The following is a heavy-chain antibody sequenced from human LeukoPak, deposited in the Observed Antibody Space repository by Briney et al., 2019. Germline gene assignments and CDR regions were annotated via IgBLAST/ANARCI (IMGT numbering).Heavy chain of an antibody. Sequence: GRSLRLSCAASGFTLSSYAMHWARQAPGKGLEWGAIISYDGSNEHYADSVKGRFTISRDNSKNTLYLQMNSLRAEDTAIYYCTRGRGSYSLDYWGRGTLVTVSS. CDR3: TRGRGSYSLDY. CDR1: GFTLSSYA. CDR2: ISYDGSNE. J-gene: IGHJ4*02. V-gene: IGHV3-30*01. D-gene: IGHD1-26*01.